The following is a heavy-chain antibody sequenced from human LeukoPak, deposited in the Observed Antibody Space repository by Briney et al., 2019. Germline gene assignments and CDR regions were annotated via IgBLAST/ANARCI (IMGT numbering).Heavy chain of an antibody. V-gene: IGHV3-73*01. Sequence: PGGSLRLSCAASGFTFSGSAMHWVRQASGKGLEWVGRIRSKADSYATAYAPSVKGRFTISRDDSKNTASLQMNSLKTEDTAVYYCARDLWSGHAFDIWGQGTMVTVSS. J-gene: IGHJ3*02. CDR1: GFTFSGSA. D-gene: IGHD3-10*01. CDR3: ARDLWSGHAFDI. CDR2: IRSKADSYAT.